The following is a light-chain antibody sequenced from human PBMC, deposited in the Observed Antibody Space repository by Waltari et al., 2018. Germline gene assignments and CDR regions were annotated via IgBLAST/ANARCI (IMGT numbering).Light chain of an antibody. CDR2: LGS. CDR1: QSLLHSNGYNY. Sequence: DIVVTQSPLSLPVTPGEPASISCRSSQSLLHSNGYNYLDLYLQKPGQSPQLLIYLGSNRASGVPDRFSGSGSGTDFTLKISRVEAEGVGVYYCMQSLRALWTFGQGTKVEIK. J-gene: IGKJ1*01. V-gene: IGKV2-28*01. CDR3: MQSLRALWT.